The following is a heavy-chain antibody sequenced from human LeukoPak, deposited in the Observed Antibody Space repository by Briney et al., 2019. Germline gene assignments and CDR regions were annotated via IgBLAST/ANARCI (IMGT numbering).Heavy chain of an antibody. J-gene: IGHJ5*02. CDR3: ARADNYIRFLS. CDR2: ISGSGGNT. Sequence: GETLRLSCAASGFTFSSHGMNWVRQAPGKGLEWVSGISGSGGNTYYADSVKGRFTISRDNTKNTLYLQMNSLRAEDTAVYYCARADNYIRFLSWGQGTLVTVSS. CDR1: GFTFSSHG. D-gene: IGHD3-16*01. V-gene: IGHV3-23*01.